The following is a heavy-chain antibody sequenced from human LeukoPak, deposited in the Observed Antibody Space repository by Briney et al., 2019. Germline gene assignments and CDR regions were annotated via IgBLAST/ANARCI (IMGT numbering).Heavy chain of an antibody. CDR2: IYYSGST. CDR3: ARDWSGDIVVVPGLYYYYYMDV. D-gene: IGHD2-2*01. CDR1: GFTFSSYA. V-gene: IGHV4-39*07. J-gene: IGHJ6*03. Sequence: GSLRLSCAASGFTFSSYAMSWVRQAPGKGLEWIGSIYYSGSTYYNPSLKSRATISVDTSKNQFSLKLSSVTAADTAVYYCARDWSGDIVVVPGLYYYYYMDVWGKGTTVTVSS.